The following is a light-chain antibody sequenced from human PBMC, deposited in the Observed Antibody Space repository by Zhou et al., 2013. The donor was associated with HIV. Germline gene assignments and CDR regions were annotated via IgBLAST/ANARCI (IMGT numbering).Light chain of an antibody. CDR1: QDISNY. Sequence: DIQMTQSPSSLSASVGDRVTITCQASQDISNYLNWYQQKPGKAPKLLIYDASNLETGVPSRFSGSGSGTEFTLTISSLQPDDFATYYCQQSYSTPYTFGQGTKRGD. CDR2: DAS. V-gene: IGKV1-39*01. CDR3: QQSYSTPYT. J-gene: IGKJ2*01.